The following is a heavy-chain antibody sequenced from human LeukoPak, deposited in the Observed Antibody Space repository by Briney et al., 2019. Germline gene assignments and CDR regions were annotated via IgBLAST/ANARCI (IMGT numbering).Heavy chain of an antibody. CDR2: IIPIFGTA. V-gene: IGHV1-69*05. CDR3: ARSEVVAAQISDY. Sequence: SVKVSCKASGGTFSSYATSWVRQAPGQGLEWMGRIIPIFGTANYAQKFQGRVTITTDESTSTAYMELSSLRSEDTAVYYCARSEVVAAQISDYWGQGILVTVSS. CDR1: GGTFSSYA. D-gene: IGHD2-15*01. J-gene: IGHJ4*02.